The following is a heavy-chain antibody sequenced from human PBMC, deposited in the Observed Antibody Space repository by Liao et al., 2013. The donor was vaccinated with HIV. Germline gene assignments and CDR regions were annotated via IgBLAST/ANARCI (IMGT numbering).Heavy chain of an antibody. Sequence: QVQLQESGPGLVKPSETLSLTCTVSGASISSDYWGWIRQPPGKGLEWIGHISHSGLTNNNPSLKSRVTISVDTSKNQFSLRLSSVTAADTAVYYCARVRRDLTGFDYWGQGTLVTVSS. D-gene: IGHD1-20*01. V-gene: IGHV4-59*08. CDR3: ARVRRDLTGFDY. CDR1: GASISSDY. J-gene: IGHJ4*02. CDR2: ISHSGLT.